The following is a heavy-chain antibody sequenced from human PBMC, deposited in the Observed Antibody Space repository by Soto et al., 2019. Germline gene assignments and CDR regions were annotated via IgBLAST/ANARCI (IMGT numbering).Heavy chain of an antibody. Sequence: QVQLQESGPGLVKPSQTLSLTCTVSGGSISSGGYYWSWIRQHPGKGLEWIGYIYYSGSTYYNPSLKSRVTLSVDTSKNPFSLKLSSVTAADTAVYYCARELSSGYSPHAFDIWGQGTMITVSS. D-gene: IGHD3-22*01. J-gene: IGHJ3*02. CDR2: IYYSGST. CDR3: ARELSSGYSPHAFDI. CDR1: GGSISSGGYY. V-gene: IGHV4-31*03.